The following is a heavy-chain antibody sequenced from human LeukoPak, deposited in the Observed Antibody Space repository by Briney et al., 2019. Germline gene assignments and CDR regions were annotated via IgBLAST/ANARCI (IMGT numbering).Heavy chain of an antibody. CDR2: INQDGSEK. V-gene: IGHV3-7*05. Sequence: GGSLRLSCEASEFIFSKYWMSWVRQAPGKGLEWVARINQDGSEKYSVDSVKGRSTISRDNAKNSLYLQMNTLRAEDTAVYYCARTSVNSLWDDAFDIWGQGTMVTVSS. CDR3: ARTSVNSLWDDAFDI. CDR1: EFIFSKYW. D-gene: IGHD4-17*01. J-gene: IGHJ3*02.